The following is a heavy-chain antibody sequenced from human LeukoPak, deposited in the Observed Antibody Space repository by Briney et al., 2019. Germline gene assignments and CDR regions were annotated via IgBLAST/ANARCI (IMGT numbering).Heavy chain of an antibody. CDR3: ARGDWNFDN. D-gene: IGHD3/OR15-3a*01. Sequence: SETLSLTCTVSGASIINYYWSWIRQSPGKGLEWIGYIFYSGRANYNPSLGSRVSMSVDTSKRRVSLRLNSVTAADTAIYYCARGDWNFDNWGQGALVTVSS. J-gene: IGHJ4*02. CDR1: GASIINYY. CDR2: IFYSGRA. V-gene: IGHV4-59*01.